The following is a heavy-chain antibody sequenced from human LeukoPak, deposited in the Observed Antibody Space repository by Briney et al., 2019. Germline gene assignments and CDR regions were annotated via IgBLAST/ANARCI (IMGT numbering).Heavy chain of an antibody. D-gene: IGHD3-10*01. J-gene: IGHJ4*02. CDR3: ANERSPMVPSPIDY. Sequence: GGSLRLSCAASGFTFSSYGMHWVRQAPGKGLEWVAVISYDGSNKYYADSVKGRFTISRGNSKNTLYLQMNSLRAEDTAVYYCANERSPMVPSPIDYWGQGTLVTVSS. CDR2: ISYDGSNK. V-gene: IGHV3-30*18. CDR1: GFTFSSYG.